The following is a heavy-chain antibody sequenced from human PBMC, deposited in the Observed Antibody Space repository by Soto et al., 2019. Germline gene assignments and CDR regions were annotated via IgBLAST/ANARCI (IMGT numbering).Heavy chain of an antibody. D-gene: IGHD3-10*01. CDR3: ERLISDASGSYRIDY. CDR1: GGSISPYY. Sequence: PSDTLSLTCTASGGSISPYYWSWIRQPPGEGMEWLGYIYYSGYTNYNPSLKSRLTISVDTSKNHFSLRLSSVTAADTAVYFCERLISDASGSYRIDYWGRGTLVTVSS. J-gene: IGHJ4*02. V-gene: IGHV4-59*08. CDR2: IYYSGYT.